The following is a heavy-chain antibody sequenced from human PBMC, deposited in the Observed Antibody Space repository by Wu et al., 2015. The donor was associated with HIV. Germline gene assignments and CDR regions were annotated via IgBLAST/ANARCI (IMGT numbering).Heavy chain of an antibody. V-gene: IGHV4-38-2*02. CDR3: ARDSPPDPLLGGGXLGWFDP. Sequence: QVQLQESGPGLVKPSETLSLTCVVSGTSVSSDYYWGWIRQTPGKGLEWIGTLYHTGSTYYNPSLKSRVTISVDTSQNHFSLKLNSVTAADTAVYFCARDSPPDPLLGGGXLGWFDPWGQGTLVTVSS. J-gene: IGHJ5*02. D-gene: IGHD3-16*01. CDR2: LYHTGST. CDR1: GTSVSSDYY.